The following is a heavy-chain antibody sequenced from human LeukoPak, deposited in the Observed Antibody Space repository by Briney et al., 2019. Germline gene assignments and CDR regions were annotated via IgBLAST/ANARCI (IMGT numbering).Heavy chain of an antibody. Sequence: ASVKVSCKASGYTVTDYYIQWVRQAPGQGLEWMGWIIPNSGVTNYAQKFRGRVTMTRDTSISTAYMELTRLRSDDTAVYYCARDRGYRLGRGDHWGQGTLVTVSS. CDR3: ARDRGYRLGRGDH. V-gene: IGHV1-2*02. CDR2: IIPNSGVT. J-gene: IGHJ4*02. D-gene: IGHD5-18*01. CDR1: GYTVTDYY.